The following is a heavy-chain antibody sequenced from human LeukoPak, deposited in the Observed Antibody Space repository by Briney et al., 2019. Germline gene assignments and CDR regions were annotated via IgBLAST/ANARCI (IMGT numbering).Heavy chain of an antibody. CDR2: IFYSGTT. J-gene: IGHJ4*02. CDR1: GGSISGTNYY. CDR3: ARASFYGSGTYYQRVDY. Sequence: SETLSLTCSVSGGSISGTNYYWGWIRQPPGKGLEWIGTIFYSGTTYYNPSLKSRVTISVDTSKNQFSLKLSSVTAADTAVYYCARASFYGSGTYYQRVDYWGQGTLVTVSS. V-gene: IGHV4-39*07. D-gene: IGHD3-10*01.